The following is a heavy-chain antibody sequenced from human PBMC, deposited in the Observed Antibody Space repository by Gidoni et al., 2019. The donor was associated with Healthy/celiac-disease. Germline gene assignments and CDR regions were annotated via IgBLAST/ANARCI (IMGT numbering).Heavy chain of an antibody. CDR3: AKADYIVVVPAAIDY. V-gene: IGHV3-23*01. CDR1: GFTFSSSA. D-gene: IGHD2-2*01. Sequence: LESGGGLVQPGGSLRLSCAASGFTFSSSAMSWVRQAPGKGLEWVSAISGSGGSTYYADSVKGRFTISRDNSKNTLYLQMNSLRAEDTAVYYCAKADYIVVVPAAIDYWGQGTLVTVSS. CDR2: ISGSGGST. J-gene: IGHJ4*02.